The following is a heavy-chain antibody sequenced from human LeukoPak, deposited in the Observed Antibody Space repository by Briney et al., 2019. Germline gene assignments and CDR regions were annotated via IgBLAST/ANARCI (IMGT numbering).Heavy chain of an antibody. D-gene: IGHD3-22*01. Sequence: ASVKVSCKASGYTFTSYGISWVRQAPGQGLEWMGWISAYNGNTNYAQKLQGRVTMTTDTSTSTAYMELRSLRSDDTAVYYCARKYYHDTSGYYYDDAFDIWGQGTKVTVSS. CDR2: ISAYNGNT. V-gene: IGHV1-18*01. CDR1: GYTFTSYG. CDR3: ARKYYHDTSGYYYDDAFDI. J-gene: IGHJ3*02.